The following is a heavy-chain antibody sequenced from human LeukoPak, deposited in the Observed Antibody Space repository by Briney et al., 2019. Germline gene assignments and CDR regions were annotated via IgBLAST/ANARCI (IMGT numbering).Heavy chain of an antibody. CDR3: ARRRYYYDSSGPD. CDR1: GFTVSSNY. J-gene: IGHJ4*02. D-gene: IGHD3-22*01. CDR2: IYSGGST. V-gene: IGHV3-66*01. Sequence: GGSLRLSCAASGFTVSSNYMSWVRPAPGKGLEWVSVIYSGGSTYYADSVKGRFTISRDNSKDTLYLQMNSLRAEDTAVYYCARRRYYYDSSGPDWGQGTLVTVSS.